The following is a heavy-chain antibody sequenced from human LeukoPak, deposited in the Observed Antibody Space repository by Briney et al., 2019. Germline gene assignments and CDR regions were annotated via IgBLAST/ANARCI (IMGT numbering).Heavy chain of an antibody. J-gene: IGHJ5*02. D-gene: IGHD1-26*01. Sequence: GGSLRLSCAASGFTFSDYYMSWVRQAPGKGLEWVSYISSGGSTIDYADSVKGRFTISRDNAKNSLYLQMNSLRAEDTAVYYCAREALFKIVPGWFDPWGQGTLVTVSS. CDR1: GFTFSDYY. CDR3: AREALFKIVPGWFDP. CDR2: ISSGGSTI. V-gene: IGHV3-11*01.